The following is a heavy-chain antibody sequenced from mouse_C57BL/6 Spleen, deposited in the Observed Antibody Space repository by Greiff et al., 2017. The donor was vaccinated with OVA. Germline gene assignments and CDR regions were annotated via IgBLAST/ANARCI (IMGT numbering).Heavy chain of an antibody. CDR3: ARPTGYYPYYYAMDY. V-gene: IGHV2-2*01. D-gene: IGHD2-3*01. Sequence: VKLMESGPGLVQPSQSLSITCTVSGFSLTSYGVHWVRQSPGKGLEWLGVIWSGGSTDYNAAFISRLSISKDNSKSQVFFKMNSLQADDTAIYYCARPTGYYPYYYAMDYWGQGTSVTVSS. CDR1: GFSLTSYG. J-gene: IGHJ4*01. CDR2: IWSGGST.